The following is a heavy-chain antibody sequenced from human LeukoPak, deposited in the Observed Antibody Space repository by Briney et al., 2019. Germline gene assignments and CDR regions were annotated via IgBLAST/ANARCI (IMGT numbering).Heavy chain of an antibody. CDR1: GFTFDDYT. J-gene: IGHJ6*03. D-gene: IGHD2-2*01. CDR2: MTWGAGTT. Sequence: GGSLRLSCAASGFTFDDYTMHWVREPPGKGLEGVSLMTWGAGTTYYADSVKGRFTISRDNSKNSLYLQMNSRRSEDAAFYYCAKGGQTAARDMDVWGKGTTVTVSS. CDR3: AKGGQTAARDMDV. V-gene: IGHV3-43*01.